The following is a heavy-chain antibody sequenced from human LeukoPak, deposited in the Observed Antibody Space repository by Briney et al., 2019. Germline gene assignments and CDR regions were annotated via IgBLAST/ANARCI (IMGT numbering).Heavy chain of an antibody. CDR1: EFTFSNHW. D-gene: IGHD5-18*01. J-gene: IGHJ4*02. V-gene: IGHV3-74*01. CDR2: INGDGRTT. Sequence: GGSLRLSCAASEFTFSNHWMHWVRQAPGKGLVWVSHINGDGRTTTYADSVKGRFTISRDNAKNTLYLQMNSLRVEDTAVYYCARGREHSYGPVAVDCWGQGTLVTVSS. CDR3: ARGREHSYGPVAVDC.